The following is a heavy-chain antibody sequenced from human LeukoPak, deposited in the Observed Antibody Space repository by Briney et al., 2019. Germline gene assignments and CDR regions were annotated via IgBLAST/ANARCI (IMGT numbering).Heavy chain of an antibody. CDR2: IYTSGST. CDR1: GGSISSGSYY. V-gene: IGHV4-61*02. J-gene: IGHJ3*02. Sequence: PSQTLSLTCTVSGGSISSGSYYWSWIRQPAGKGLEWIGRIYTSGSTNYNPSLKSRVTISVDTSKNQFSLKLSSVTAADTAVYYCARPGAFDIWGQGTMVTVSS. CDR3: ARPGAFDI.